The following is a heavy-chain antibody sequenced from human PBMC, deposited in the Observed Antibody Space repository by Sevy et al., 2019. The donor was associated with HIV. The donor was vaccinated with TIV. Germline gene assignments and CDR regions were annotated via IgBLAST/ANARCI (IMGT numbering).Heavy chain of an antibody. D-gene: IGHD6-13*01. CDR2: INSDGSST. J-gene: IGHJ3*02. CDR3: AKDRVWELGDAFDI. CDR1: GFSFSIYW. Sequence: GGSLRLSCAASGFSFSIYWMHWVRQVPGKGLVWVSRINSDGSSTTYADSVKGRFTFSRDNAKNKLFLQMNSLRVEDTAVYYCAKDRVWELGDAFDIWGQGTMVTVSS. V-gene: IGHV3-74*03.